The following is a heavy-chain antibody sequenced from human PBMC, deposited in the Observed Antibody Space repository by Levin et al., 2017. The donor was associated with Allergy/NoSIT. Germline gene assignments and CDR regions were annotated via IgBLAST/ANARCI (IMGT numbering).Heavy chain of an antibody. CDR1: GFTFSSYE. CDR3: ARDLVDRYSYGLSVDY. CDR2: ISSSGSTI. Sequence: QTGGSLRLSCAASGFTFSSYEMNWVRQAPGKGLEWVSYISSSGSTIYYADSVKGRFTISRDNAKNSLYLQMNSLRAEDTAVYYCARDLVDRYSYGLSVDYWGQGTLVTVSS. V-gene: IGHV3-48*03. D-gene: IGHD5-18*01. J-gene: IGHJ4*02.